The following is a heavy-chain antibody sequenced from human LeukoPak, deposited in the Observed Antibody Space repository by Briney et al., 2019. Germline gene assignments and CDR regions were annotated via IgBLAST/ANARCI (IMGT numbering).Heavy chain of an antibody. CDR1: GFTFNNAW. CDR3: TFRPIHSSSWYDAFDI. Sequence: PGGSLRLSCAASGFTFNNAWMSWVRQAPGKGLEWVGFIRSKAYGGTTEYAASVKGRFTISRDDSKSIAYLQMNSLKTEDTAVYYCTFRPIHSSSWYDAFDIWGQGTMVTVSS. D-gene: IGHD6-13*01. J-gene: IGHJ3*02. V-gene: IGHV3-49*04. CDR2: IRSKAYGGTT.